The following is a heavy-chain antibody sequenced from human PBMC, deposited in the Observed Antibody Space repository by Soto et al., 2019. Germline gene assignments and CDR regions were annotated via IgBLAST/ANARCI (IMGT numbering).Heavy chain of an antibody. J-gene: IGHJ4*02. Sequence: QVQLVQSGAEVKKPGSSVKVSCKASGGTFSSYAISWVRQAPGQGPEWMGGIIPIFGTANYAQKFQGRVTITADESTSTAYMELSSLRSEDTAVYYCARAYDSKQHGVGYFDYWGQGTLVTVSS. D-gene: IGHD3-22*01. CDR1: GGTFSSYA. CDR2: IIPIFGTA. CDR3: ARAYDSKQHGVGYFDY. V-gene: IGHV1-69*01.